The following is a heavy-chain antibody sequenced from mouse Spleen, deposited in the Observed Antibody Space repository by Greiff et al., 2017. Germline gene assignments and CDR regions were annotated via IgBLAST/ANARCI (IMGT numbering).Heavy chain of an antibody. CDR3: AREEGYGNYDGYAMDY. CDR2: INYDGSST. D-gene: IGHD2-1*01. CDR1: GFTFSDYY. J-gene: IGHJ4*01. V-gene: IGHV5-16*01. Sequence: EVKLVESEGGLVQPGSSMKLSCTASGFTFSDYYMAWVRQVPEKGLEWVANINYDGSSTYYLDSLKSRFIISRDNAKNILYLQMSSLKSEDTATYYCAREEGYGNYDGYAMDYWGQGTSVTVS.